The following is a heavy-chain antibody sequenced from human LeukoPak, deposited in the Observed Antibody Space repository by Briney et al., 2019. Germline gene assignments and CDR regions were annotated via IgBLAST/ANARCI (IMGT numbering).Heavy chain of an antibody. J-gene: IGHJ4*02. V-gene: IGHV1-46*01. Sequence: ASVKVSCKASGYTFTSYYMHWVRQAPGQGLEWMGIINPSGGSTSYAQKFQGRVTMTRDMSTSTVYMELSSLRSEDTAVYYCARVYYDFWSGYYNQYYFDYWGQGTLVTVSS. CDR3: ARVYYDFWSGYYNQYYFDY. D-gene: IGHD3-3*01. CDR1: GYTFTSYY. CDR2: INPSGGST.